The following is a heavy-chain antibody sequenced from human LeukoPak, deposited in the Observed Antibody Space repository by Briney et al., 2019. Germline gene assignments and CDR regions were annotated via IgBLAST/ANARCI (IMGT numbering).Heavy chain of an antibody. J-gene: IGHJ4*02. CDR3: AREFGYCPDY. Sequence: GGSLRLSCVVSGFTFSSYTMHWVRQAPGKGLEWVGVILYDGSNKYYADSVKGRFTISRDNSKNTLYMQVNSLRAEDTAVYYCAREFGYCPDYWGQGTLVTVSS. V-gene: IGHV3-30-3*01. CDR2: ILYDGSNK. CDR1: GFTFSSYT. D-gene: IGHD2-15*01.